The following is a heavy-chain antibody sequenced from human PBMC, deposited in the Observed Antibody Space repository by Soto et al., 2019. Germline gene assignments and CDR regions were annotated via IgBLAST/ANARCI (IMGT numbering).Heavy chain of an antibody. V-gene: IGHV4-59*01. CDR1: GASISSYY. J-gene: IGHJ4*02. CDR2: IYYSGST. Sequence: SETLSLTCTVSGASISSYYWSWIRQPPGKGLEWIGYIYYSGSTNYNPSLKSRVTISVDTSKNQFSLKLTSVTAADTAVYYCARARGGYFDYWGQGTLVTVSS. CDR3: ARARGGYFDY.